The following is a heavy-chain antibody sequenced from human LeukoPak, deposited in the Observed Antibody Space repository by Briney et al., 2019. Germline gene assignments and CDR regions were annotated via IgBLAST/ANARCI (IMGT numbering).Heavy chain of an antibody. CDR1: GGTFSSYA. Sequence: ASVKVSCKASGGTFSSYAISWVRQAPGQGLEWMGGIIPIFGTANYAQKFQGRVTITTDESTSTAYMGLSSLRSEDTAVYYCAGTDIVVVPAATVSLLNFDYWGQGTLVTVSS. CDR2: IIPIFGTA. V-gene: IGHV1-69*05. J-gene: IGHJ4*02. D-gene: IGHD2-2*01. CDR3: AGTDIVVVPAATVSLLNFDY.